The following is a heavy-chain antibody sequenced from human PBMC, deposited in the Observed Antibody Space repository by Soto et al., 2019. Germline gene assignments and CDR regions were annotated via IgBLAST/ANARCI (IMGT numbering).Heavy chain of an antibody. CDR2: IYYSGST. CDR1: GGSISSSSYY. CDR3: ARTRSGYSDV. J-gene: IGHJ6*04. V-gene: IGHV4-39*01. Sequence: SETLSLTCTVSGGSISSSSYYWGWIRQPPGKGLEWIGSIYYSGSTYYNPSLKSRVTISVDTSKNQFSLKLSSVTAADTAVYYCARTRSGYSDVWGKGTTVTVSS. D-gene: IGHD3-3*01.